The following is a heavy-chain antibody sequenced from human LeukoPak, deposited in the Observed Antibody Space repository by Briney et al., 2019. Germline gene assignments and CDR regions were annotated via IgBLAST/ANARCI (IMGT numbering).Heavy chain of an antibody. Sequence: GGSLRLSCAASGFTFSSYWMHWVRQAPGKGLVWVSRINSDGTSTSYADSVKGRFIIFRDNAKNTLFLQMNSLRAEDTAVYYCAGNSPGFDSWGQGTLVTVSS. J-gene: IGHJ4*02. CDR1: GFTFSSYW. CDR2: INSDGTST. D-gene: IGHD2-21*01. V-gene: IGHV3-74*01. CDR3: AGNSPGFDS.